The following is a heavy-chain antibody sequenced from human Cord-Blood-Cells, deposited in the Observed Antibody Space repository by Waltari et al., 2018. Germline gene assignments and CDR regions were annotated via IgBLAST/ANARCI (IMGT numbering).Heavy chain of an antibody. Sequence: EVQLVESGGGLVQLGGSLRLSCAASGSTFSSYAMSWVRPAPGKGLEWVSAISGSGGSTYYADSVKGRFTISRDNSKNTLYLQMNSLRAEDTAVYYCAKDQDIMGRLTGTDYWGQGTLVTVSS. V-gene: IGHV3-23*04. D-gene: IGHD1-20*01. CDR3: AKDQDIMGRLTGTDY. CDR1: GSTFSSYA. CDR2: ISGSGGST. J-gene: IGHJ4*02.